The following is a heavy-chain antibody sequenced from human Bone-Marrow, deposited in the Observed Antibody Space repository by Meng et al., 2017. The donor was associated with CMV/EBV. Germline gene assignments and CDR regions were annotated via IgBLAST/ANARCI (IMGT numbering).Heavy chain of an antibody. J-gene: IGHJ2*01. CDR2: IYYSGST. D-gene: IGHD2-8*01. CDR3: ARGDSEYGTNGVCSSYWYFDL. V-gene: IGHV4-59*01. CDR1: GGSISSYY. Sequence: SETLSLTCTVSGGSISSYYWSWIRQPPGKGLEWIGYIYYSGSTNYNPSLKSRVTISVDTSKNHFSLKLSSVTAADTAVYYCARGDSEYGTNGVCSSYWYFDLWGRGTLVTVSS.